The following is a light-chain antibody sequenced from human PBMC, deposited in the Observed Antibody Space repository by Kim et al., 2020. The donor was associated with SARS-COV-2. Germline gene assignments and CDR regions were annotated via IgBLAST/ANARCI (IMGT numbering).Light chain of an antibody. CDR2: EAN. J-gene: IGLJ2*01. CDR3: QSYDSSNHVV. Sequence: KTVTISGTGSSGSIASNYVQWYQQRPGSAPTTVIYEANQRPSGVPDRFSGSIDSSSNSASLTISGLKTEDEADYYCQSYDSSNHVVFGGGTQLTVL. V-gene: IGLV6-57*02. CDR1: SGSIASNY.